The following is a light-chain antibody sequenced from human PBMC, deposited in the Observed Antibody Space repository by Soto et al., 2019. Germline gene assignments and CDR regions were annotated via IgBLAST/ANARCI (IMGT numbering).Light chain of an antibody. CDR1: RGIGNY. Sequence: DIQMTQSPSSLSASVGARVTITCRASRGIGNYLAWYQQKPGKVPSLLIYAASTLQSGVSSRFSGSRSGTDLTLTISSLQPGDVATYYCQKYDDAPLSFGGGTKVEI. CDR2: AAS. V-gene: IGKV1-27*01. J-gene: IGKJ4*01. CDR3: QKYDDAPLS.